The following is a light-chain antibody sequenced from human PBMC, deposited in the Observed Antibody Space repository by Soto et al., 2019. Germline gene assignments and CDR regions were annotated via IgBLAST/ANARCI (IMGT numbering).Light chain of an antibody. J-gene: IGLJ2*01. Sequence: QSVLTQPPSVSGVPGQRVTISCTGGSSNIGAHYDVHWYQQLPGTAPKLLIYGNNNRPSGVPDRFSGSKSGTSASLAITGLQAEDEADYYCQSYDSSLSGVVFCGGTKLTVL. CDR1: SSNIGAHYD. CDR2: GNN. CDR3: QSYDSSLSGVV. V-gene: IGLV1-40*01.